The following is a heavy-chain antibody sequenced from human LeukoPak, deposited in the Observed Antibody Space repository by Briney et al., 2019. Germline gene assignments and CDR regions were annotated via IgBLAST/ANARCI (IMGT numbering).Heavy chain of an antibody. V-gene: IGHV4-4*07. Sequence: SETLSLTCTVSGGSISSYYWSWIRQPARKGLEWIGRIYTSGSTNYNPSLKSRVTMSVDTSKNQFSLKLSSVTAADTAVYYCARGVWDYYGSGSYYHSRSYNWFDPWGQGTLVTVSS. D-gene: IGHD3-10*01. CDR3: ARGVWDYYGSGSYYHSRSYNWFDP. J-gene: IGHJ5*02. CDR1: GGSISSYY. CDR2: IYTSGST.